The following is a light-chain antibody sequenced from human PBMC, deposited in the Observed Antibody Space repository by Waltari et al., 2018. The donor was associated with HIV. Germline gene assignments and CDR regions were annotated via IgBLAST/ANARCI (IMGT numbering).Light chain of an antibody. CDR1: SSNIGSNY. Sequence: QSVLTQPPSASGTPGQRVTFSCSGSSSNIGSNYVYWYQQFPGTAPKLLIYRNNQWPSGVPDRFSGSKSGTSASLAISGLRSEDEADYYCATWDDSLSGWVFGGGTKLTVL. J-gene: IGLJ3*02. CDR3: ATWDDSLSGWV. V-gene: IGLV1-47*01. CDR2: RNN.